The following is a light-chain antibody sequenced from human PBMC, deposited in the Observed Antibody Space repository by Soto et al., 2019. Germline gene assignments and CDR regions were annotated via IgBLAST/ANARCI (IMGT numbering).Light chain of an antibody. V-gene: IGKV3-11*01. CDR1: QSVSSY. J-gene: IGKJ3*01. Sequence: EIVLTQSPATLSLSPGERATLSCRASQSVSSYLAWYQQKPGQAPRLLIYDASNRATGIPARFSGSGSGTDFTLTISSLEPDDFAVYYCQQRSDWLFTFGGGTKVHIK. CDR3: QQRSDWLFT. CDR2: DAS.